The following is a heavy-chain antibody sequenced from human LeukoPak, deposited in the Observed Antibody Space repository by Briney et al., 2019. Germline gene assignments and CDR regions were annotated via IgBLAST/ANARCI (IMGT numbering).Heavy chain of an antibody. J-gene: IGHJ3*02. CDR2: IRSIANSYAT. CDR1: GFTFSGSA. V-gene: IGHV3-73*01. D-gene: IGHD1-26*01. Sequence: GGSLRLSCAASGFTFSGSAMHWVRQASGKGLEWVGRIRSIANSYATAYAASRKGRFTISRDDSKNTAYLQMNSLKTEDTAVYYCTRLLEWDLQPLDAFDIWGQGTMVTVSS. CDR3: TRLLEWDLQPLDAFDI.